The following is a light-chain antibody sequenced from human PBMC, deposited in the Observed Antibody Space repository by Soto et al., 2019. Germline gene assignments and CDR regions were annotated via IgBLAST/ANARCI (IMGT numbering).Light chain of an antibody. CDR2: KAS. Sequence: DIRMTQSPSTLSASVRDRVTITCRASQSISSWFAWYQQKPGKAPKLLIYKASSLESGVPSRLSGSGSRTEFTLTTSSLQPDDFATYYCQQYNRLYTFGQGTKLEIK. CDR1: QSISSW. CDR3: QQYNRLYT. V-gene: IGKV1-5*03. J-gene: IGKJ2*01.